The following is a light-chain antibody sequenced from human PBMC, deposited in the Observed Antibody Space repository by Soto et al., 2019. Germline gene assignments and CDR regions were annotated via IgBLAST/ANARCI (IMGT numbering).Light chain of an antibody. CDR1: SSDVGGYNY. Sequence: QSALTQPASVSGSPGQSITISCTGTSSDVGGYNYVSWYQQHPGKAPKLMIYEVSNRPSGVSNRFSGSKSGNTASLTISGLQAEDEADYYCSSYTSSSTPVVFGGGTKVT. CDR3: SSYTSSSTPVV. CDR2: EVS. V-gene: IGLV2-14*01. J-gene: IGLJ2*01.